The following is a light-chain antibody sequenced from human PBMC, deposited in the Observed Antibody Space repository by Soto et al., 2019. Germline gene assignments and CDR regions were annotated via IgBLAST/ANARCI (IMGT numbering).Light chain of an antibody. J-gene: IGKJ4*01. CDR1: QDIRRY. V-gene: IGKV1-33*01. CDR3: QQYDSLPLT. CDR2: GAA. Sequence: DIQMTQSPSSLSASVGDRVTITCQASQDIRRYLNWYQQKPGKAPKLLINGAADLEAGVPSRFSGSGSGTDFTFTISSLQPEDIATYYCQQYDSLPLTFGGGTKVDIK.